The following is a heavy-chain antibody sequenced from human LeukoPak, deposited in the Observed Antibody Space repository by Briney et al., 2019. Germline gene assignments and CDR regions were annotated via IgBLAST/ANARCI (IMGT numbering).Heavy chain of an antibody. CDR2: VYHSGSA. D-gene: IGHD6-19*01. CDR1: GDSVTSINW. CDR3: ATWAGTKYSSGWHPPLDY. J-gene: IGHJ4*02. V-gene: IGHV4/OR15-8*01. Sequence: SETLSLTCDVSGDSVTSINWWTWVRQPPGKGLEWIAEVYHSGSANYNPSLKSRVTISVDKSKNQFSLNLISVTAADTAIYYCATWAGTKYSSGWHPPLDYWGQGILVTVSS.